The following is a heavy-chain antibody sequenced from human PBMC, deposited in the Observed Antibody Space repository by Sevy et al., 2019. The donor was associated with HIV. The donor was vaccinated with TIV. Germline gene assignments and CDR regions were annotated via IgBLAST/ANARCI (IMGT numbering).Heavy chain of an antibody. Sequence: ASVKVSCKISGYTFTSYRITWVRQAPGQGLECMGWISPHNGDTNDAQKLQGRVSMITDTSTSTAYMELRNLRSDDTAVYYCARAFCSGGRCYSLAYCGQGTLVTVSS. V-gene: IGHV1-18*01. D-gene: IGHD2-15*01. CDR2: ISPHNGDT. CDR3: ARAFCSGGRCYSLAY. J-gene: IGHJ4*01. CDR1: GYTFTSYR.